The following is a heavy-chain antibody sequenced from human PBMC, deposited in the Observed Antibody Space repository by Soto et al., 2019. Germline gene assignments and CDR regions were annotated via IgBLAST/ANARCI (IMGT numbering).Heavy chain of an antibody. V-gene: IGHV1-2*02. J-gene: IGHJ4*02. CDR3: ARELGHSKVFDY. CDR2: INPNSGVT. D-gene: IGHD4-4*01. CDR1: GYTFTGYY. Sequence: QVQLVQSGAEVKKPGASVKVSCKASGYTFTGYYMHWVRQAPGQGLEWMGWINPNSGVTNYAQKFQGRVTMTRDTSISTAYMELSRLRSDDTAVYYCARELGHSKVFDYWGQGTLVTVSS.